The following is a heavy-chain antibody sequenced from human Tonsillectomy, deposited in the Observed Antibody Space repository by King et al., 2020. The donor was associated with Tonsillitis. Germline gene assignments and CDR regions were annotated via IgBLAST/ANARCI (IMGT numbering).Heavy chain of an antibody. CDR3: ARSAEPYTAMVTLFDY. D-gene: IGHD5-18*01. Sequence: VQLQESGPGLVKPSETLSLTCTVSGGSISSYYWSWIRQPPGKGLEWLGYIYYSGSTNYNPSLKSRVTISVDTSKNQFSLKLSSVTAADTAVYYCARSAEPYTAMVTLFDYWGQGTLVTVSS. CDR1: GGSISSYY. CDR2: IYYSGST. J-gene: IGHJ4*02. V-gene: IGHV4-59*08.